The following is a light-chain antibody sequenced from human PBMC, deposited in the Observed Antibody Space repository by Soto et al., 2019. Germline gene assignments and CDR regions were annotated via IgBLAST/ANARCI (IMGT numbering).Light chain of an antibody. J-gene: IGKJ1*01. CDR2: WAS. CDR1: QSVLFVSNNKNF. V-gene: IGKV4-1*01. Sequence: VLTQSPDSLAVSLGGRATIHCRSNQSVLFVSNNKNFLAWYQQKPGQPPKLFLNWASTRESGVPDRFSGSGSGTEFTLTISRLQPDDFATYYCQHYNSYSEALGQGTKVDIK. CDR3: QHYNSYSEA.